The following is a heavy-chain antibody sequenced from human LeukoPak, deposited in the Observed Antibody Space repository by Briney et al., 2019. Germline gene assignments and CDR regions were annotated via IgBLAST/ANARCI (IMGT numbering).Heavy chain of an antibody. CDR1: GGSFSGYY. D-gene: IGHD4-17*01. J-gene: IGHJ4*02. Sequence: SETLSLTCAVYGGSFSGYYWSWIRQPPGKGLEWIGEMNHSGSTNYNPSLKSRVTISVDTSKNQFSLRLSSVTAPDTAVYYCARAPTIPDYGLDYWGQGTLVTVSS. CDR2: MNHSGST. CDR3: ARAPTIPDYGLDY. V-gene: IGHV4-34*01.